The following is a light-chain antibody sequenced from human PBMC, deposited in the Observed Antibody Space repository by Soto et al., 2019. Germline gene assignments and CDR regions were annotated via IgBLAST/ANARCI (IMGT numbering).Light chain of an antibody. CDR1: QSFSGRY. Sequence: EIVLTQSPDTLSSSPGDSATLSCRASQSFSGRYLAWYQQKPGKAPRLLVFGASSRAAGIPDRFSGSGSGTDCTLSVSRLEPEDSAVYYCHLFVDSPPRGTFGQGTKVEI. CDR3: HLFVDSPPRGT. CDR2: GAS. J-gene: IGKJ1*01. V-gene: IGKV3-20*01.